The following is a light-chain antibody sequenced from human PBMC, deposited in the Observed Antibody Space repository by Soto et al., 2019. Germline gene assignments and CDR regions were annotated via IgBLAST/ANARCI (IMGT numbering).Light chain of an antibody. CDR3: QARDTSVV. Sequence: SYELTQPPSVSVSPGQTASISCSGAKLGDKFTSWYQQKPGQPPVLVIYQDRKRPSGIPERFSGSNSGTTATLTISGTQPMDEADYYCQARDTSVVFGGGTKMTVL. CDR1: KLGDKF. CDR2: QDR. V-gene: IGLV3-1*01. J-gene: IGLJ2*01.